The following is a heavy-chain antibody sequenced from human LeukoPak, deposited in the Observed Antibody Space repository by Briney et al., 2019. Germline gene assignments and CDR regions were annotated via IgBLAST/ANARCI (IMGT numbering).Heavy chain of an antibody. Sequence: ASVKVSCKASGGTFSSYAISWVRQAPGQGLEWMGWISAYSGDTKYAQNFQGRVTMTTDTSTSTVYMELRSLRSDDTAVYYCARLLMNKIDDWGQGTLVTVSS. V-gene: IGHV1-18*01. D-gene: IGHD1/OR15-1a*01. CDR2: ISAYSGDT. J-gene: IGHJ4*02. CDR1: GGTFSSYA. CDR3: ARLLMNKIDD.